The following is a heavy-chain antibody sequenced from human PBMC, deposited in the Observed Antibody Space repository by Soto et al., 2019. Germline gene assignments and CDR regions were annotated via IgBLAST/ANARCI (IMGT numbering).Heavy chain of an antibody. D-gene: IGHD3-9*01. J-gene: IGHJ6*02. CDR2: VSIYNVYT. Sequence: ASVKVSCKSSGYTFADYGVSWVRQAPGQGLEWMGRVSIYNVYTKYSQKFYGRVTMTTDTSTATAHMELRSLRSDDTAVYYCARGGILTGHSLDYFDLDVWGQGTTVTVSS. CDR3: ARGGILTGHSLDYFDLDV. V-gene: IGHV1-18*01. CDR1: GYTFADYG.